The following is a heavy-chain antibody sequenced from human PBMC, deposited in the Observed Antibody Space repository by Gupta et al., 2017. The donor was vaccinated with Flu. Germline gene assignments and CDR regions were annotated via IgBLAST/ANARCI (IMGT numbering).Heavy chain of an antibody. Sequence: QVQLVQSGVEVKKPGASVKVACMPSGYTFVGYYIHWGRQAPGQGLEWLGRSNPKSGGTDYAQKFQGRVTLTRDTSISTAYMELNWLTSDDTAIYYCARPDCDGYTCYTLQHWGQGTPVIVSS. CDR3: ARPDCDGYTCYTLQH. D-gene: IGHD3-16*02. CDR2: SNPKSGGT. V-gene: IGHV1-2*06. J-gene: IGHJ1*01. CDR1: GYTFVGYY.